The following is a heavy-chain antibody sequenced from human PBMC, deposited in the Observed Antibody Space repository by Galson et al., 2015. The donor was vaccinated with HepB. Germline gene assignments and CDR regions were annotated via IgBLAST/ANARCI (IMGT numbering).Heavy chain of an antibody. Sequence: SLRLSCAASGHTFSNHWMSWVRQAPGKGLEWVANIKQDGSEKYYVDSVKGRFTISRDNAKNSLYLQMNSLRAEDTAVYYCARDGKAAALDYWGQGTLVTVSS. D-gene: IGHD1-1*01. J-gene: IGHJ4*02. CDR2: IKQDGSEK. CDR3: ARDGKAAALDY. CDR1: GHTFSNHW. V-gene: IGHV3-7*03.